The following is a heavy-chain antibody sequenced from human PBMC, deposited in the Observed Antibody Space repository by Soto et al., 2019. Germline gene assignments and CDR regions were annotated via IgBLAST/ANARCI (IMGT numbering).Heavy chain of an antibody. CDR2: ISYDGSNK. CDR1: GFTFSSYG. V-gene: IGHV3-30*18. Sequence: SLRLSCAASGFTFSSYGMHWVRQAPGKGLEWVAVISYDGSNKYYADSVKGRFTISRDNSKNALYLQMNSLRAEDTAVYYCAKDGLGYCSSTSCYTGFDYWGQGTLVTVSS. D-gene: IGHD2-2*02. CDR3: AKDGLGYCSSTSCYTGFDY. J-gene: IGHJ4*02.